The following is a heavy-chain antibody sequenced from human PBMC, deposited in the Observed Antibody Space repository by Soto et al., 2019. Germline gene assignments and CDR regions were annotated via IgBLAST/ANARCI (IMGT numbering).Heavy chain of an antibody. CDR1: GFTLSSYA. Sequence: PGGSLRLSCAASGFTLSSYAMSWDRQAPGKGLEWVSAISSSSSTIYYADSVKGRFTISRDNAKNSLYLQMNSLRDEDTAVYYCATQFESRGGSGYDRPLWYYYYGMDVWGQGTTVTVSS. D-gene: IGHD5-12*01. CDR3: ATQFESRGGSGYDRPLWYYYYGMDV. J-gene: IGHJ6*02. CDR2: ISSSSSTI. V-gene: IGHV3-48*02.